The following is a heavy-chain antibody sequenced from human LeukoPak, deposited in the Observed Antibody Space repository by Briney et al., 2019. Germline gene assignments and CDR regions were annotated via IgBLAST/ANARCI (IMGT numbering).Heavy chain of an antibody. CDR2: IIPILGIA. CDR3: ARRAGAYNWNDEDAFDI. Sequence: GASVKVSCKASGYTFTSYDINWVRQAPGQGLEWMGRIIPILGIANYAQKFQGRVTITADKSTSTAYMELSSLRSEDTAVYYCARRAGAYNWNDEDAFDIWGQGTMVTVSS. V-gene: IGHV1-69*04. D-gene: IGHD1-20*01. J-gene: IGHJ3*02. CDR1: GYTFTSYD.